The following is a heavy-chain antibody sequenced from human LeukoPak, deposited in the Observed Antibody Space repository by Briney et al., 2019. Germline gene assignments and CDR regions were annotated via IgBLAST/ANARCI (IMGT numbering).Heavy chain of an antibody. V-gene: IGHV3-30*02. CDR1: GFTFSPFG. Sequence: GGSLRLSCAASGFTFSPFGMHWVRQAPGKGLEWVAFIRYDGSHQYYAESVKGRFTVSRDNSNNTLYLQMNSLRPEDTAMYYCAEDVASYYYDTTGADYWGQGTPVTVAS. D-gene: IGHD3-22*01. CDR2: IRYDGSHQ. J-gene: IGHJ4*02. CDR3: AEDVASYYYDTTGADY.